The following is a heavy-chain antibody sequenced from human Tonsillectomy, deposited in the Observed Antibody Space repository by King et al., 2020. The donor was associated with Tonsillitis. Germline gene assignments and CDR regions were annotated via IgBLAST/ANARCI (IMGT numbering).Heavy chain of an antibody. V-gene: IGHV4-59*01. CDR3: ARSVVYSSGWYVFDF. CDR1: GGSISSYY. Sequence: VQLQESGPGLVKPSETLSLTCTVSGGSISSYYWSWIRQPPGKGLEWIGYISYSGSTNYNPSLKSRVIISPDTSKNQFSLKLSSVTAADTAVYYCARSVVYSSGWYVFDFWGQGPLVTVSS. CDR2: ISYSGST. J-gene: IGHJ4*02. D-gene: IGHD6-19*01.